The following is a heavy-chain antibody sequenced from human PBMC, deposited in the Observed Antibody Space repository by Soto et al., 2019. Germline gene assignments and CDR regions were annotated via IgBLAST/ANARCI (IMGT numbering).Heavy chain of an antibody. Sequence: SETLSLTCTVSGGSISGGDYYWSWIRQPPGKGLEWIGYIYYSGSTYYNPSLKSRVTISVDTSKNQFSLKLSSVTAADTAVYYCARGLREHYDILTGYFWSWFDPWGQGTLVTVSS. CDR3: ARGLREHYDILTGYFWSWFDP. V-gene: IGHV4-30-4*01. CDR1: GGSISGGDYY. CDR2: IYYSGST. D-gene: IGHD3-9*01. J-gene: IGHJ5*02.